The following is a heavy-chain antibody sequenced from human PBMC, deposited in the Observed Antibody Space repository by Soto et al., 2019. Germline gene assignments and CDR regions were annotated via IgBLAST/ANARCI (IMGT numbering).Heavy chain of an antibody. CDR1: GFTFSRYA. D-gene: IGHD5-12*01. J-gene: IGHJ4*02. CDR3: AKAISGYHAPLAH. CDR2: ISGSDSST. V-gene: IGHV3-23*01. Sequence: AGGALRLSCGGSGFTFSRYAMNWGRQAPGNGREWVSVISGSDSSTYYADSVKGRFTISRDNSKNTLYVQMNSLRAEDTAVYYCAKAISGYHAPLAHSAQRTRVTVSS.